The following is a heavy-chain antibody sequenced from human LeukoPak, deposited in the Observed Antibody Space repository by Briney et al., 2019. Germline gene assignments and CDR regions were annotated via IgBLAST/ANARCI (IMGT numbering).Heavy chain of an antibody. J-gene: IGHJ4*02. D-gene: IGHD4/OR15-4a*01. CDR3: ARVGGLTENAFDY. V-gene: IGHV4-59*01. CDR2: IYYSGST. Sequence: PSETLSLTCTVSGGSISSYYWSWIRQPPGKGLEWIGYIYYSGSTNYNPSLKSRVTISVDTSKNQFSLKLSSVTAADTAVYYCARVGGLTENAFDYWGQGTLVTVSS. CDR1: GGSISSYY.